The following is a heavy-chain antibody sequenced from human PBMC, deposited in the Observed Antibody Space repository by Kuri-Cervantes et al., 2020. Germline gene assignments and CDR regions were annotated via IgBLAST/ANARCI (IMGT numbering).Heavy chain of an antibody. CDR2: SNAGNGNT. Sequence: ASVKVSCKVSGYTLTELSMHWVRQAPGQRLVWMGWSNAGNGNTKYSQEFQGRVTITRDTSASTAYMELSSLRSEDTAVYYCARARKDGKGRYYYGMDVWGQGTTVTVSS. V-gene: IGHV1-3*02. CDR3: ARARKDGKGRYYYGMDV. J-gene: IGHJ6*02. D-gene: IGHD1-14*01. CDR1: GYTLTELS.